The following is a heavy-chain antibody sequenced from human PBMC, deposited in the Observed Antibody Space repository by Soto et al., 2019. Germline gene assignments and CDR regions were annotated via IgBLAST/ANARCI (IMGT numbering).Heavy chain of an antibody. CDR3: LRGDSRDY. CDR1: GFTFSSYT. CDR2: ISRSSSLT. V-gene: IGHV3-21*01. J-gene: IGHJ4*02. Sequence: EVQLVESGGGLVKPGGSLRLSCAASGFTFSSYTMNWVRQAPGKGLEWISSISRSSSLTYYADSVKGRFTISRDNAENSVYLQMSSLRPEDPAVYYCLRGDSRDYWGQGTLVTVSS.